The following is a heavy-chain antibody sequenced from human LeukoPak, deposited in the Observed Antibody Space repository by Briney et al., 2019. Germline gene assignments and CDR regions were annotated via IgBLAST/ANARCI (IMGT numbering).Heavy chain of an antibody. CDR2: IKQDGSEK. Sequence: GGSLTLSCAASGFTFSSFWMSWVRQAPGKGLEGVANIKQDGSEKYYVYSVKGRFTISRDNAKNSLYLQMNSLRAEDTAVYYCARDLAPYCSGGSCKHYWGQGTLVTVSS. CDR3: ARDLAPYCSGGSCKHY. V-gene: IGHV3-7*01. J-gene: IGHJ4*02. D-gene: IGHD2-15*01. CDR1: GFTFSSFW.